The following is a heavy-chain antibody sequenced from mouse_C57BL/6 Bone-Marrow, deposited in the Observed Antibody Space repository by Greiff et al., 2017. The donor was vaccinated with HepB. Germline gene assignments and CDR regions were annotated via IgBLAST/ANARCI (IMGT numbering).Heavy chain of an antibody. V-gene: IGHV1-4*01. J-gene: IGHJ2*01. CDR2: INPSSGYT. Sequence: QVQLKQSGAELARPGASVKMSCKASGYTFTSYTMHWVKQRPGQGLEWIGYINPSSGYTKYNQKFKDKATLTADKSSSTAYMQLSSLTSEDSAVYYCARIGGWLLRYYFDYWGQGTTLTVSS. D-gene: IGHD2-3*01. CDR1: GYTFTSYT. CDR3: ARIGGWLLRYYFDY.